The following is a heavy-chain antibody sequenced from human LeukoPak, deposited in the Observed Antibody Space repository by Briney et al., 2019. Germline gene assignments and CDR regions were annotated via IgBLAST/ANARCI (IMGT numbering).Heavy chain of an antibody. J-gene: IGHJ3*02. CDR1: GYTFTAYY. D-gene: IGHD3-22*01. CDR3: ARDYYDSSGFGAFDI. CDR2: INPNSGGT. Sequence: LVASVKVSCKASGYTFTAYYMHWVRQAPGQGLEWMGWINPNSGGTNYAQKFQGRVTMTRDTSISTAYMELSRLRSDDTAVYYCARDYYDSSGFGAFDIWGQGTMVTVSS. V-gene: IGHV1-2*03.